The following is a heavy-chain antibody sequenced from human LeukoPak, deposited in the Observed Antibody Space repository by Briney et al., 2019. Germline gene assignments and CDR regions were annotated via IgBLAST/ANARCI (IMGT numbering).Heavy chain of an antibody. Sequence: GASVKVSCKASGYTFSSYGISWVRQAPGQGLEWMGWISAYNGNTNYAQKLQGRVTMTTDTSTSTAYMELSSLRSEDTAVYYCARDDYARNQFDYWGQGTLVTVSS. CDR1: GYTFSSYG. J-gene: IGHJ4*02. V-gene: IGHV1-18*01. CDR3: ARDDYARNQFDY. D-gene: IGHD4/OR15-4a*01. CDR2: ISAYNGNT.